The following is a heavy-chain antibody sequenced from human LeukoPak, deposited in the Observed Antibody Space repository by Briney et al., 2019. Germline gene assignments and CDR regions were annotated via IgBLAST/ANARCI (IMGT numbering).Heavy chain of an antibody. Sequence: GGSLRLSCAASGFTLSNYWMHWVRQAPGKGLEWVSGINWNGGSTGYADSVKGRFTISRDNAKNSLYLQMNSLRAEDTALYYCARCGSSGWYSQYNYYYYMDVWGKGTTVTVSS. CDR3: ARCGSSGWYSQYNYYYYMDV. CDR2: INWNGGST. D-gene: IGHD6-19*01. J-gene: IGHJ6*03. V-gene: IGHV3-20*04. CDR1: GFTLSNYW.